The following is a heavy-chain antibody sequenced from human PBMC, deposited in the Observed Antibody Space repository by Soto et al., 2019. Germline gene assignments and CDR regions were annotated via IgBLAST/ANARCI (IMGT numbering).Heavy chain of an antibody. CDR3: AHRLPAPSGYGV. J-gene: IGHJ6*02. CDR2: IYWNAEQ. Sequence: ESGPTLVNPTQTLTLTCTYSGISLSIGVLGVGWIRQPPGEALDWLALIYWNAEQYYNPPLRNRLTITRDPSKNEVVLTLTKMDPVDTATYYCAHRLPAPSGYGVWGHGPPVTV. D-gene: IGHD6-13*01. V-gene: IGHV2-5*01. CDR1: GISLSIGVLG.